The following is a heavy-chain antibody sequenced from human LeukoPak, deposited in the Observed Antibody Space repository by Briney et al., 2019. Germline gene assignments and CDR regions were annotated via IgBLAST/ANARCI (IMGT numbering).Heavy chain of an antibody. CDR3: ARGRRLELLYYYYYMDV. CDR2: IYYSGST. J-gene: IGHJ6*03. CDR1: GGSISSSSYY. Sequence: SETLSLTCTVSGGSISSSSYYWGWIRQPPGKGLEWIGSIYYSGSTYYNPSLKSRVTISVDTSKNQFSLKLSSVTAADTAVYYCARGRRLELLYYYYYMDVWGKGTTVTVSS. D-gene: IGHD1-7*01. V-gene: IGHV4-39*07.